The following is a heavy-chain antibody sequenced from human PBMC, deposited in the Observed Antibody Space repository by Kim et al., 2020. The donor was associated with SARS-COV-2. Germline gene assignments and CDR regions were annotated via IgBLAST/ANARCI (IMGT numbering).Heavy chain of an antibody. CDR2: TSGISGGT. CDR1: GFTFANYA. Sequence: GGSLRLSCAASGFTFANYAMTWVRQAPGKGLEWVSTSGISGGTYYADSVRGRFIISRDNSKNTVFLQVNSLRVEDTAIYYCAGWSAATRLFHFDSWGQGTLVTVSS. V-gene: IGHV3-23*01. J-gene: IGHJ4*02. D-gene: IGHD6-25*01. CDR3: AGWSAATRLFHFDS.